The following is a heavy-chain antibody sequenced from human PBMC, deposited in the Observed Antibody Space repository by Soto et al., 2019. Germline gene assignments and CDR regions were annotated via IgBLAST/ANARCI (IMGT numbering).Heavy chain of an antibody. D-gene: IGHD3-3*01. V-gene: IGHV3-13*01. CDR1: GFTFSSYD. CDR2: IGTAGDT. Sequence: GGSLRLSCAASGFTFSSYDMHWVRQATGKGLEWVSAIGTAGDTYYPGSVKGRFTISRENAKNSLYLQMNSLRAGDTAVYYCARAAGSGYPSDAFDIWGQGTMVTVSS. J-gene: IGHJ3*02. CDR3: ARAAGSGYPSDAFDI.